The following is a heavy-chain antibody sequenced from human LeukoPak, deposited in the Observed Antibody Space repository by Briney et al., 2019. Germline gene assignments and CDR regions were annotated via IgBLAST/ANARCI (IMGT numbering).Heavy chain of an antibody. V-gene: IGHV3-23*01. D-gene: IGHD3-22*01. CDR1: GFTFSSYA. J-gene: IGHJ4*02. Sequence: GGSLRLSCAASGFTFSSYAMSWVRQAPGKGLEWVSAISGSGGSIYYADSVKGRFTISRDNSKNTLYLQMNSLRAEDTAVYYCAKDLDDSSGYYPDYWGQGTLVTVSS. CDR2: ISGSGGSI. CDR3: AKDLDDSSGYYPDY.